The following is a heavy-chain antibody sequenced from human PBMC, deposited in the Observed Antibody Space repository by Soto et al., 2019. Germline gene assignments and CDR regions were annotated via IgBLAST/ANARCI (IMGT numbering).Heavy chain of an antibody. CDR2: INHSGST. Sequence: QVQTKQWRAGLLKPSETLSLTCAVYNGSLSGYYWSWIRQAPGKGLEWIGEINHSGSTHYNPSLKSRVSISADTSKMQFSLALTSVTAADAAVYYCATSSSLFYSYLTYWGQGTLVTVSS. J-gene: IGHJ4*02. D-gene: IGHD6-13*01. CDR3: ATSSSLFYSYLTY. CDR1: NGSLSGYY. V-gene: IGHV4-34*01.